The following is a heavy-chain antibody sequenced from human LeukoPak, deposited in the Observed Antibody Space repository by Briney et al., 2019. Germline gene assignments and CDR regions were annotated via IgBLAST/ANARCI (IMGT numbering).Heavy chain of an antibody. V-gene: IGHV3-30*03. Sequence: PGRSLRLSCVVSGLTISTYGMHWVRQAPGKGLEWVAVISYDGSNKYYADSVKGRFTISRDNAKNSLYLQMNSLRAEDTAVYFCARLRSYGYYYDGMDVWGQGTTVIVSS. CDR1: GLTISTYG. D-gene: IGHD3-16*01. CDR3: ARLRSYGYYYDGMDV. CDR2: ISYDGSNK. J-gene: IGHJ6*02.